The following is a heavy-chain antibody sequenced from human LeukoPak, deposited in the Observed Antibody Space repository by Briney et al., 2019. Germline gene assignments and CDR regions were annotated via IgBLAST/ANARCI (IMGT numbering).Heavy chain of an antibody. J-gene: IGHJ6*02. Sequence: ASVKVSCKASGYTFTSYYMHWVRQAPGQGLEWMGIINPSCGSTNYAQKFQGRVTMTRDTSTSKVYMELSSLRSEDTAVYYCAGPTPYYYDSSGYSREIYYYYGMDVWGQGTTVTVSS. CDR2: INPSCGST. D-gene: IGHD3-22*01. V-gene: IGHV1-46*01. CDR3: AGPTPYYYDSSGYSREIYYYYGMDV. CDR1: GYTFTSYY.